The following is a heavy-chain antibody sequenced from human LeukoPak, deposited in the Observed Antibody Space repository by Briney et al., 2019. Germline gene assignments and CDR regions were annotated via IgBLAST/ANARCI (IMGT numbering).Heavy chain of an antibody. CDR3: TTDPAYCGGDCYSDAGAEAFDI. CDR1: GFTFSNAW. D-gene: IGHD2-21*01. CDR2: IKSKTDGGTT. J-gene: IGHJ3*02. Sequence: GGSLRVSCAASGFTFSNAWMSWVRQAPGKGLEWVGRIKSKTDGGTTDYAAPVKGRFTISRDDSKNTLYLQMNSLKTEDTAVYYCTTDPAYCGGDCYSDAGAEAFDIWGQGTMVTVSS. V-gene: IGHV3-15*01.